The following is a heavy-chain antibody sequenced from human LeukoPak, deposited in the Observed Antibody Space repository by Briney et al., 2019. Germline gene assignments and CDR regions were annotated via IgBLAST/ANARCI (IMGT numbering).Heavy chain of an antibody. J-gene: IGHJ4*02. V-gene: IGHV3-30*02. CDR2: MRHDGSKK. CDR3: AKGTGSGSFLVDY. D-gene: IGHD3-10*01. CDR1: GFSFSSYA. Sequence: GGSLRLSCAASGFSFSSYAMHWGRQAPGKGLEWVAFMRHDGSKKYYADSGQDRFIISRDISKDTLYLQMNALRTEDTAVYFCAKGTGSGSFLVDYWGQGTLVTVSS.